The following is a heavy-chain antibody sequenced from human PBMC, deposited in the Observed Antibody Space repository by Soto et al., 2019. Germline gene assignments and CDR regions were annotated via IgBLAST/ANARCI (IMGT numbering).Heavy chain of an antibody. V-gene: IGHV1-69*04. CDR3: ARDLSDILTGDP. Sequence: VASVKVSCKASGYTFSSYTISWVRQAPGQGLEWMGRIIPILGIANYAQKFQGRVTITADKSTSTAYMELSSLRSEDTAVYYCARDLSDILTGDPWGQGTLVTVS. CDR1: GYTFSSYT. D-gene: IGHD3-9*01. J-gene: IGHJ5*02. CDR2: IIPILGIA.